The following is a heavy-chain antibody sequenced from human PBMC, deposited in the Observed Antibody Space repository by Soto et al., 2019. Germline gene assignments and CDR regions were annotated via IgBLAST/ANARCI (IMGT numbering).Heavy chain of an antibody. V-gene: IGHV4-39*01. CDR1: GGSISSSSYY. CDR3: ARVRGYSYGYYYYGMDV. CDR2: IYYSGST. Sequence: SETLSLTCTVSGGSISSSSYYWGWIRQPPGKGLEWIGSIYYSGSTYYNPSLKSRVTMSVDTSKNQFSLKLSSVTAADTAVYYCARVRGYSYGYYYYGMDVWGQGTTVTVSS. J-gene: IGHJ6*02. D-gene: IGHD5-18*01.